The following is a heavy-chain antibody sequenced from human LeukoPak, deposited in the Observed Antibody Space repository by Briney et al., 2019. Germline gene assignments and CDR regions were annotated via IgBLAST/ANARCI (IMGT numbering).Heavy chain of an antibody. CDR1: GFTFSQYW. J-gene: IGHJ4*02. V-gene: IGHV3-74*01. CDR3: ATKQWLAPPPDS. CDR2: INTDGTVT. D-gene: IGHD6-19*01. Sequence: PGGSLRLSCAASGFTFSQYWMLWVRQAPGTGLESVSRINTDGTVTTYADSVKGRFTVSRDNADNTMFLQMNSVRDEDTAVYYCATKQWLAPPPDSWGQGTPVTVSS.